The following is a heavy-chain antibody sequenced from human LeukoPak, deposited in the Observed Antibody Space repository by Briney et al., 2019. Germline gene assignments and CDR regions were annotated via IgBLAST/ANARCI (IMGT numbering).Heavy chain of an antibody. D-gene: IGHD3-10*01. Sequence: PSETLSLTCTVSGGSITSGDYYWSWIRQPPGKGLEWIGYIHYSGITYYNPSLRSRVTISGDTSKNQFSLKLSSVTAADTAVYYCARRRTITMVRGVPFDYWGQGTLVTVSS. J-gene: IGHJ4*02. CDR3: ARRRTITMVRGVPFDY. V-gene: IGHV4-30-4*01. CDR1: GGSITSGDYY. CDR2: IHYSGIT.